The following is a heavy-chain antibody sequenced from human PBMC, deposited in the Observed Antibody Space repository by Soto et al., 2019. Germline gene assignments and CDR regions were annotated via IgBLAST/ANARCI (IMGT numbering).Heavy chain of an antibody. CDR1: GASISGFY. V-gene: IGHV4-4*07. J-gene: IGHJ5*02. Sequence: RSLTCTVSGASISGFYWSWILKSAGKGLAWIGRIYATGTTDYNPSLKSRVMMSVDTSKKQFSLKLRSVTAADTAVYYCVRDGTKTLRNWFDPWGQGIPVTVSS. D-gene: IGHD1-1*01. CDR2: IYATGTT. CDR3: VRDGTKTLRNWFDP.